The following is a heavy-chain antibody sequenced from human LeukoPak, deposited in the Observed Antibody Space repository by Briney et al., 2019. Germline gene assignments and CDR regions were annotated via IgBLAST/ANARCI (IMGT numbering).Heavy chain of an antibody. V-gene: IGHV4-34*01. CDR2: INHSGST. Sequence: SETLSLTCAVYGGSFSGYYWGWIRQPPGKGLEWIGEINHSGSTNYNPSLKSRVTISVDTSKNQFSLKLSSVTAADTAVYYCARGRGRGRFNWFDPWGQGTLVTVSS. CDR3: ARGRGRGRFNWFDP. D-gene: IGHD3-16*01. J-gene: IGHJ5*02. CDR1: GGSFSGYY.